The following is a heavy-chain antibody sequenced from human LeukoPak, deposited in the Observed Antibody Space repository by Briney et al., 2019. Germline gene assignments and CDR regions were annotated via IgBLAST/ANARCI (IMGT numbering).Heavy chain of an antibody. CDR2: IIPIFGTA. J-gene: IGHJ5*02. V-gene: IGHV1-69*13. D-gene: IGHD1-26*01. CDR1: GGTFSSYA. CDR3: AITPPEYSGSLRLGWFDP. Sequence: GASVKVSCKASGGTFSSYAISWVRQAPGRGLEWMGGIIPIFGTANYAQKFQGRVTITADESTSTAYMELSSLRSEDTAVYYCAITPPEYSGSLRLGWFDPWGQGTLVTVSS.